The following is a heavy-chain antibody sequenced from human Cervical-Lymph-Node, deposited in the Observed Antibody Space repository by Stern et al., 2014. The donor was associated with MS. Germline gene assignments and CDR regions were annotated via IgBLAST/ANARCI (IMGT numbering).Heavy chain of an antibody. CDR1: GGSINNGDYY. V-gene: IGHV4-31*03. CDR2: IYYSGAT. Sequence: QVQLQESGPGLVKPSQTLSLTCTVSGGSINNGDYYWSWVRQHPGKGLVWLGYIYYSGATYYNPSLKGRLTISVDTSKRHFSLKLTSVTAADTAVYYCARELSGMYGMDVWGQGTTVTVSS. J-gene: IGHJ6*02. CDR3: ARELSGMYGMDV. D-gene: IGHD1-1*01.